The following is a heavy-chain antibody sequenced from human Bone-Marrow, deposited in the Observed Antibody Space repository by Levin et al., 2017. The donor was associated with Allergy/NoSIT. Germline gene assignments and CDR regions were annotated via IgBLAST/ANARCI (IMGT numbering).Heavy chain of an antibody. Sequence: QPGGSLRLSCAASGFIFSNYWMHWVRQVPGKGLEWVSRINADANKVSYADSVRGRFTISRDSAKDTLFLEMNSLRVEDTAVYFCARSTYGYLDYWGQGSLVSVSS. V-gene: IGHV3-74*01. CDR2: INADANKV. D-gene: IGHD3-10*01. CDR3: ARSTYGYLDY. J-gene: IGHJ4*02. CDR1: GFIFSNYW.